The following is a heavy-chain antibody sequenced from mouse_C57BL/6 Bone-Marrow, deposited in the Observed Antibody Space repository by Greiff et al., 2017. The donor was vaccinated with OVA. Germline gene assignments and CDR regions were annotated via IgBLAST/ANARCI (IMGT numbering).Heavy chain of an antibody. Sequence: EVKLVESGGDLVKPGGSLKLSCAASGFTFSSYGMSWVRQTPDKRLEWVATISSGGSYTYYPDSVKGRFTISRDNAKNTLYLQMSSLKSEDTAMYYCASLIYYGNYPWYFDVWGTGTTVTVSS. J-gene: IGHJ1*03. CDR1: GFTFSSYG. CDR2: ISSGGSYT. V-gene: IGHV5-6*01. CDR3: ASLIYYGNYPWYFDV. D-gene: IGHD2-1*01.